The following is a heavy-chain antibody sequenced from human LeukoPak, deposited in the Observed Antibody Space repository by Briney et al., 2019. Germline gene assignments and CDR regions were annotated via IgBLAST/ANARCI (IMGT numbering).Heavy chain of an antibody. CDR1: GFSFSSYE. CDR2: ISSRGGTI. CDR3: ARDGPYDSSGYFDY. V-gene: IGHV3-48*03. D-gene: IGHD3-22*01. J-gene: IGHJ4*02. Sequence: GGSLRLSCAASGFSFSSYEMNWVRQAPGKGLEWVSYISSRGGTIYYADSVKGRFTMSRDNAKNSLYLQMNSLRAEDTAVYYCARDGPYDSSGYFDYWGQGTLVTVSS.